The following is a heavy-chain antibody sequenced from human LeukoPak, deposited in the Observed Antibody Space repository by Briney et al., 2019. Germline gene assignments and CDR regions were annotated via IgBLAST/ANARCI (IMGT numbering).Heavy chain of an antibody. D-gene: IGHD1-26*01. Sequence: SVKVSCTASGGTFSSYAISWVRQAPGQGLEWMGGIIPIFGTANYAQKFQGRVTITADESTSTAYMELSSLRSEDTAVYYCARGGSGSYYVSFWDYWGQGNLVTVSS. J-gene: IGHJ4*02. CDR3: ARGGSGSYYVSFWDY. CDR2: IIPIFGTA. CDR1: GGTFSSYA. V-gene: IGHV1-69*13.